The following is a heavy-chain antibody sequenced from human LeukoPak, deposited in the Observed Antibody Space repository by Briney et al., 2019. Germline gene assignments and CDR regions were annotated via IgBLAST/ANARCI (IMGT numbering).Heavy chain of an antibody. J-gene: IGHJ4*02. CDR3: ATVDYGGRKGDY. D-gene: IGHD4-23*01. V-gene: IGHV4-34*01. Sequence: PSETLSLTCAVYGGSFSGYYWSWIRQPPGKGLEWIGEINHSGSTNYNPSLKSRVTISVDTSKNQFSLKLSSATAADTAVYYCATVDYGGRKGDYWGQGTLVTVSS. CDR2: INHSGST. CDR1: GGSFSGYY.